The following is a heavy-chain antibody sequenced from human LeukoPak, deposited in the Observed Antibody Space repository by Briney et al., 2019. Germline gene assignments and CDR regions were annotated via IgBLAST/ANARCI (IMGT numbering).Heavy chain of an antibody. Sequence: GGSLRLSCAASGFTFSSYSMNWVRQAPGKGLEWVSYISSSSSTIYYADSVKGRFTISRDNAKNSLYLQMNSLRAEDTAVYYCAREEEVNGQQLGWYWGQGTLVTVSS. J-gene: IGHJ4*02. CDR3: AREEEVNGQQLGWY. CDR2: ISSSSSTI. CDR1: GFTFSSYS. V-gene: IGHV3-48*04. D-gene: IGHD6-13*01.